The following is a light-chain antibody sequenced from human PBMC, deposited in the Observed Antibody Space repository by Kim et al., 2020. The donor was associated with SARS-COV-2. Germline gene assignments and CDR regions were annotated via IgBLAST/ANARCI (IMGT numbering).Light chain of an antibody. J-gene: IGLJ1*01. CDR1: SSNSGAGYD. Sequence: VTISCSGSSSNSGAGYDVHWYQQLPGTAPTLLIYGNSIRPSGVPDRFSGSKSGSSASLAITGLQAEAEADYYCQSYDSSLSGSGVFGTGTKVTVL. CDR2: GNS. CDR3: QSYDSSLSGSGV. V-gene: IGLV1-40*01.